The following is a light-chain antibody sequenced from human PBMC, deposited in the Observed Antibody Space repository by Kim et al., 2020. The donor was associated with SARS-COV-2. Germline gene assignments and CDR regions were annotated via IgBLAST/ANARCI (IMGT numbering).Light chain of an antibody. Sequence: SPGQDAQYAAAVCRVTRKDTCWSQRKAGPALVLVISAENKRPPVVPQRFSGAGAGTVTTLTLTGAQVEDGADYYCYCSNSAHHRVFGGGTQLTVL. CDR3: YCSNSAHHRV. V-gene: IGLV3-10*01. CDR1: RVTRKD. J-gene: IGLJ3*02. CDR2: AEN.